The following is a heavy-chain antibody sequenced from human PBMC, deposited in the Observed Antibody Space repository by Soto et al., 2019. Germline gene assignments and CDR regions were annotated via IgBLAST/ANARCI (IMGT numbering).Heavy chain of an antibody. D-gene: IGHD1-26*01. CDR1: GGTFSSYT. CDR3: ARDADVGASNSFDP. V-gene: IGHV1-69*08. Sequence: QVQLVQSGAEVKKPGSSVKVSCKASGGTFSSYTISWVRQAPGQGLEWMGRIIPILGIANYAQKFQGRVTITADKSTSTAYMELSSLRSEDTAVYYCARDADVGASNSFDPWGQGTLVTVSS. CDR2: IIPILGIA. J-gene: IGHJ5*02.